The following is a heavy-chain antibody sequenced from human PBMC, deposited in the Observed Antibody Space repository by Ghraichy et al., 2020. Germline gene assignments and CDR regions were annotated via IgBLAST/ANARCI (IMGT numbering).Heavy chain of an antibody. V-gene: IGHV3-11*01. D-gene: IGHD5-12*01. CDR2: ISSSSTSI. CDR3: ARYQSGYDYFDY. Sequence: GGSLRLSCAASGFTFSDYYMSWIRQAPGKGLEWLSYISSSSTSIHYADSVKGRFTISRDNARKSLFLQMNSLRAEDTAVYYCARYQSGYDYFDYWGQGTLVTVSS. CDR1: GFTFSDYY. J-gene: IGHJ4*02.